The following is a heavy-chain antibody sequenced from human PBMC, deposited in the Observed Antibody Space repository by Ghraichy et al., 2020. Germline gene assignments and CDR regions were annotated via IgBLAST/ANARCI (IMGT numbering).Heavy chain of an antibody. J-gene: IGHJ6*02. CDR3: ARGSTVVRFFYYDGMDV. CDR2: ITSSSRTR. V-gene: IGHV3-48*02. D-gene: IGHD4-23*01. CDR1: GFTFSSYS. Sequence: GGSLRLSCVASGFTFSSYSMNWVRQSPGKGLEWVSYITSSSRTRYYADSVKGRFTISRDNAKNSLHLQMNSLRDEDSAVYYCARGSTVVRFFYYDGMDVWGQGTTVTVSS.